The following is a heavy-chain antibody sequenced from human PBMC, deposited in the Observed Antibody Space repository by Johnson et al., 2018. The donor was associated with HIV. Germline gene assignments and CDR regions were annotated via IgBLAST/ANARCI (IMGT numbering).Heavy chain of an antibody. CDR1: GFTFSNYG. D-gene: IGHD2-2*01. CDR3: TSSPHAFDI. Sequence: QVQLVESGGGVVQPGGSLRLSCAASGFTFSNYGMHWVRQAPGKGLEWVAFIRYDGSHKYYVDSVKGRFTISRDNSQNTLYLQMNSLRAEDTALYYCTSSPHAFDIWGQGTMVTVSS. J-gene: IGHJ3*02. V-gene: IGHV3-30*02. CDR2: IRYDGSHK.